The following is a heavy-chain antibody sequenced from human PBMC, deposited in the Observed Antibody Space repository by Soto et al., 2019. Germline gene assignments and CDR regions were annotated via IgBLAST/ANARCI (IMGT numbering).Heavy chain of an antibody. J-gene: IGHJ4*02. D-gene: IGHD4-17*01. CDR1: GFTFSSYG. V-gene: IGHV3-33*01. CDR3: ARGGDYGYFDY. Sequence: QVQLVESGGGVVQPGRSLRLSCAASGFTFSSYGMHWVRQAPGKGLGWVAVIWYDGSKKYYADSVKGRFTITRDNSKNTLYLQMNSLRAEDTAVYYCARGGDYGYFDYWGQGTLVTVSS. CDR2: IWYDGSKK.